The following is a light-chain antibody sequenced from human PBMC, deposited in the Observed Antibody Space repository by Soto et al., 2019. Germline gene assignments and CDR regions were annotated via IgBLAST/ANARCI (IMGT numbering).Light chain of an antibody. CDR2: DAS. Sequence: EIVLTQSPATLSLSPGERATLSCRASQSVSSYLAWYPQKPGQAPRLLIYDASNRATGIPARFSGSGSGTDFTLTISSREPEDFAVYYCQQRSNWPLTFGGGTKVEIK. J-gene: IGKJ4*01. CDR3: QQRSNWPLT. V-gene: IGKV3-11*01. CDR1: QSVSSY.